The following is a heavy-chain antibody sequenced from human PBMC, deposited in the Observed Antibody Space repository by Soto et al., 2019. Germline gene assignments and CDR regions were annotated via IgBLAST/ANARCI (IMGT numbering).Heavy chain of an antibody. CDR1: GFTFDGYA. CDR2: LNWNGDST. V-gene: IGHV3-20*01. J-gene: IGHJ4*02. Sequence: EVQLVESGGGVVRPGGSLRLSCAASGFTFDGYAMTWVRQAPGKGLEWVSGLNWNGDSTGYADSVKGRFTISRDNGKNSLYLQMNSLRVEDTAQYHCARLKGGYDLGNYFDYWGQGTLVTVSS. D-gene: IGHD5-12*01. CDR3: ARLKGGYDLGNYFDY.